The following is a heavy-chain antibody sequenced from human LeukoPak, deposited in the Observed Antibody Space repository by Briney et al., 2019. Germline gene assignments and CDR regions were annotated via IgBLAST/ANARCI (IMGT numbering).Heavy chain of an antibody. D-gene: IGHD2-15*01. CDR1: GFTFSTYA. Sequence: GGSLRVSWAASGFTFSTYAMHWVRQTPGKGLEYVSAISTNGGGTYYANSVKGRFTISRDNSKNTLYLQMGSLRAEDMAVYYCARYCSGVSCYSGYDYWGQGTLVTVSS. V-gene: IGHV3-64*01. CDR2: ISTNGGGT. CDR3: ARYCSGVSCYSGYDY. J-gene: IGHJ4*02.